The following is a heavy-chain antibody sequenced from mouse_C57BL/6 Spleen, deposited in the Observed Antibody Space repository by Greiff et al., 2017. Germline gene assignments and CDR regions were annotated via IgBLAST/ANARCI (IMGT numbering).Heavy chain of an antibody. Sequence: QVQLQQPGAELVRPGTSVKLSCKASGYTFTSYWMQWVKQRPGQGLEWIGVIDPSDSYTNYNQKFKGKATLTVDTSSSTAYMQLSSLTSEDSAVYYCARSVTGIYAMDYWGQGTSVTVSS. V-gene: IGHV1-59*01. CDR2: IDPSDSYT. CDR3: ARSVTGIYAMDY. J-gene: IGHJ4*01. CDR1: GYTFTSYW. D-gene: IGHD2-12*01.